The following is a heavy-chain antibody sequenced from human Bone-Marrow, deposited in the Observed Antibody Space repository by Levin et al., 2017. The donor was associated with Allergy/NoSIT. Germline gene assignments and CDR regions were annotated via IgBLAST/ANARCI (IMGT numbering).Heavy chain of an antibody. Sequence: PGGSLRLSCAASGFTFSNAWMSWVRQAPGKGLEWVGRIKSKTDGGTTDYAAPVKGRFTISRDDSKNTLYLQMNSLKTEDTAVYYCTTAHIVTVPGFDYWGQGTLVTVSS. CDR2: IKSKTDGGTT. CDR3: TTAHIVTVPGFDY. V-gene: IGHV3-15*01. J-gene: IGHJ4*02. D-gene: IGHD5-12*01. CDR1: GFTFSNAW.